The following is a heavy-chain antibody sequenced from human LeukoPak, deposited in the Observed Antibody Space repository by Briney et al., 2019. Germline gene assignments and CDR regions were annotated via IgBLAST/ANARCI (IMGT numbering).Heavy chain of an antibody. CDR1: GASVSSASY. Sequence: SETLSLTCTVSGASVSSASYWTWIRQPPGKGVEWIAHIYSGVNTNYNPSLKSRVTISVDTSKNQFSLRLNSVTAADTAVYYCARSRAFNSGAFDPWGQGSLVTVSS. D-gene: IGHD1-26*01. V-gene: IGHV4-61*01. CDR3: ARSRAFNSGAFDP. CDR2: IYSGVNT. J-gene: IGHJ5*02.